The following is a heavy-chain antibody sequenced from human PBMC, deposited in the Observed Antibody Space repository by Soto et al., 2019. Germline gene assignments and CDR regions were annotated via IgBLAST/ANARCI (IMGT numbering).Heavy chain of an antibody. Sequence: EVQLVESGGGLVKPGGSLRLSCAASGFTFSNAWMSWVRQAPGKGLEWVGRIKSKTDGGTTDYAAPVKGRFTISRDDSKNTLYLQMNSLNTEDTAVYYCTTDLGTYYDFWSGYYTDVWGQGTTVTVSS. D-gene: IGHD3-3*01. CDR1: GFTFSNAW. CDR2: IKSKTDGGTT. CDR3: TTDLGTYYDFWSGYYTDV. J-gene: IGHJ6*02. V-gene: IGHV3-15*01.